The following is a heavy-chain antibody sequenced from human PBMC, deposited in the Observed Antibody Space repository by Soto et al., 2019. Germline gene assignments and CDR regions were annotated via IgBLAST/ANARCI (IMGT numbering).Heavy chain of an antibody. J-gene: IGHJ4*02. CDR1: GFSFSSYW. D-gene: IGHD6-25*01. CDR2: MKGDGSET. Sequence: EVQLVESGGGLVQPGGYLRLSCAASGFSFSSYWMSWARQAPGKGLEWVATMKGDGSETNYVDSVKGRFTISRDNAKNSLYLQMNSLRDEDTAVYFCTRGSAGVWGQGTLVTVSS. CDR3: TRGSAGV. V-gene: IGHV3-7*04.